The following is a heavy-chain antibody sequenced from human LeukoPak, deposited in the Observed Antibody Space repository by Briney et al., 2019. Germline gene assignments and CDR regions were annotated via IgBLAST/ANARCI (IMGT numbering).Heavy chain of an antibody. CDR3: ARDYDFWSGYYSPTRGYFGY. V-gene: IGHV3-30*02. J-gene: IGHJ4*02. CDR2: IRYDGSNK. CDR1: GFTFSGSG. D-gene: IGHD3-3*01. Sequence: GGSLRLSCAASGFTFSGSGMHWVRQAPGKGLEWVTFIRYDGSNKYYTDSVKGRFTISRDNSKNTRYLQMDSLRAEDTAVYYCARDYDFWSGYYSPTRGYFGYWGQGTRVTVSS.